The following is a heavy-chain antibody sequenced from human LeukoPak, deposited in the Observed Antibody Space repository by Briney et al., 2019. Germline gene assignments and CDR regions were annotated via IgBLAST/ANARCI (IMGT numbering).Heavy chain of an antibody. D-gene: IGHD1-26*01. Sequence: ASVKVSCKASGYTFTGYYMHWVRQATGQGLEWMGWMNPNSGNTGYAQKFQGRVTMTRNTSISTAYMELSSLRSEDTAVYYCARVIPQKWELPGKWFDPWGQGTLVTVSS. CDR2: MNPNSGNT. CDR1: GYTFTGYY. CDR3: ARVIPQKWELPGKWFDP. J-gene: IGHJ5*02. V-gene: IGHV1-8*02.